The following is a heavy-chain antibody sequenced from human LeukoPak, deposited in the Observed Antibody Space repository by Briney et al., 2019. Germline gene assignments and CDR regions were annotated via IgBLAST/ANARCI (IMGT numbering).Heavy chain of an antibody. Sequence: PSETLSLTCTVSGYSISSGYYWGWIRQPPGKGLEWIGSIYHSGSTYYNPSLKSRVTISVDTSKNQFSLKLSSVTAADTAVYYCAREGGSGSYYSYFDYWGQGTLVTVSS. CDR3: AREGGSGSYYSYFDY. V-gene: IGHV4-38-2*02. CDR2: IYHSGST. D-gene: IGHD3-10*01. J-gene: IGHJ4*02. CDR1: GYSISSGYY.